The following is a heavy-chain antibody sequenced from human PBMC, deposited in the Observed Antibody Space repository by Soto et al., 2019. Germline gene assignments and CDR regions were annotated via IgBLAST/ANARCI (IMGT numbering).Heavy chain of an antibody. D-gene: IGHD2-8*02. V-gene: IGHV3-74*01. Sequence: GGSLRLSCVASQFTFRNYWIHWFRQAPGKGLVWVSRISPDETSISYADSVKGRFTISRDNAKNTAYLQMNSLRAEDTAVYHCARATPVVGYDFWGLGTLVTVSS. CDR3: ARATPVVGYDF. J-gene: IGHJ4*02. CDR2: ISPDETSI. CDR1: QFTFRNYW.